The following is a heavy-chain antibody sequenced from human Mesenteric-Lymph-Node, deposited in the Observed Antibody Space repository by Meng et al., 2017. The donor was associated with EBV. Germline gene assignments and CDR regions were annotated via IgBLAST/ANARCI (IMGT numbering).Heavy chain of an antibody. D-gene: IGHD3-22*01. CDR2: IYYSGSI. Sequence: PRQGSGPGLVKPSETPSLTCLVIGGSVSSSSYYWGWIRQPPGKGLEWIGSIYYSGSIYYNPSLKSRVTISVDTSKNQFSLKLSSVTAADTAVYYCARTYYYDSSGYAPFDYWGQGTLVTVSS. V-gene: IGHV4-39*07. CDR1: GGSVSSSSYY. CDR3: ARTYYYDSSGYAPFDY. J-gene: IGHJ4*02.